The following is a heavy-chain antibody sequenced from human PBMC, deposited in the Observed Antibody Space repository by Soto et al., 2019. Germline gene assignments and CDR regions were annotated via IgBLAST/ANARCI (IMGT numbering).Heavy chain of an antibody. D-gene: IGHD4-17*01. V-gene: IGHV3-48*01. CDR3: EREADYVNWVDP. Sequence: EVQLVESGGGLVQPGGSLRLSCAASGFTFSSYSMNWVRQAPGKGLEWVSYISSSSSTIYYADSVKGRFTIYRDHAKNALYLQMKSLRAEDTAVYYCEREADYVNWVDPWGQGTLVTVSS. J-gene: IGHJ5*02. CDR2: ISSSSSTI. CDR1: GFTFSSYS.